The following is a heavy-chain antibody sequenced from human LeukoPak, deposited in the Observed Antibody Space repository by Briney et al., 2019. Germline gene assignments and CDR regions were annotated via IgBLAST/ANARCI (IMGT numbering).Heavy chain of an antibody. J-gene: IGHJ4*02. CDR3: AKSAGFCSDGSCYPAKYYFDY. D-gene: IGHD2-15*01. V-gene: IGHV3-23*01. CDR1: GFAFNNYA. Sequence: GGSLRLSCAASGFAFNNYAMSWVRQAPGKGLEWASAISGSGGSTNYADSVKGRFTISGDNSKNTLYLQMNSLRAEDTAVYYCAKSAGFCSDGSCYPAKYYFDYWGQGTLVTVSS. CDR2: ISGSGGST.